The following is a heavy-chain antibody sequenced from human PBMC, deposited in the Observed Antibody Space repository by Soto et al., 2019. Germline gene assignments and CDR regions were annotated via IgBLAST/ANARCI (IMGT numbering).Heavy chain of an antibody. CDR2: IYTSGST. Sequence: SETLSLTCTVSGGSISSYYWSWIRQPAGKGLEWIGRIYTSGSTNYNPSLKSRVTMSVDTSKNQFSLKLSSVTAADTAVYYCARARDCSSTSCFDDEVDSFDDWGQGTLVTVSS. V-gene: IGHV4-4*07. CDR1: GGSISSYY. J-gene: IGHJ4*02. D-gene: IGHD2-2*01. CDR3: ARARDCSSTSCFDDEVDSFDD.